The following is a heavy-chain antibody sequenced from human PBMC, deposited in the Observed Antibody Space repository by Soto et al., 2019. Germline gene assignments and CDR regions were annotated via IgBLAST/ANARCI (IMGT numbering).Heavy chain of an antibody. CDR3: AKASEPAAVYY. D-gene: IGHD2-2*01. V-gene: IGHV3-30*18. Sequence: QVQLVESGGGVVQPGRSLRLSCAASGFTFSSYGMHWVRQAPGKGLEWVAVISYDGSNKYYADSVKGRFTISRDNSKNTLYLQMNSLRAEDTAVYYCAKASEPAAVYYWGQGTLVTVSS. CDR2: ISYDGSNK. CDR1: GFTFSSYG. J-gene: IGHJ4*02.